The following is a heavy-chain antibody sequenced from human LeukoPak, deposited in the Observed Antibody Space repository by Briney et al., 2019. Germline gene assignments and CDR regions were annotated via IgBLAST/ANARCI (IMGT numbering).Heavy chain of an antibody. J-gene: IGHJ4*02. CDR3: ARDFWSGYCFDY. V-gene: IGHV3-7*01. CDR2: IKQDGSEK. D-gene: IGHD3-3*01. Sequence: PGGSLRLSCAASGFSFSSYWMSWVRQAPGKGLEWVANIKQDGSEKYYVDSVRGRFSISRDNAKNSLYLQMNSLRVEDTAIYYCARDFWSGYCFDYWGQGTLVTVST. CDR1: GFSFSSYW.